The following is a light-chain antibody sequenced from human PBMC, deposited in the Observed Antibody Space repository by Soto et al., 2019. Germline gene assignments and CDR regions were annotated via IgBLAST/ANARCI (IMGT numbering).Light chain of an antibody. V-gene: IGKV3-20*01. CDR1: QSVNKNY. Sequence: EIVLTQSPGTLSLSPGERATLSCRASQSVNKNYLAWYQQKPGQTPRLLVNGASNRATDIPDRFSGGGSGTDFTLTISSLEPEDFAVYYCQQYGLPPHSFGQGTRVEIK. CDR2: GAS. J-gene: IGKJ2*01. CDR3: QQYGLPPHS.